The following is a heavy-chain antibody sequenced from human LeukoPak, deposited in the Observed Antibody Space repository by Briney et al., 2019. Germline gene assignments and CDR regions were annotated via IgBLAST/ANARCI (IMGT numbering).Heavy chain of an antibody. J-gene: IGHJ4*02. Sequence: PGGSLRLSCAASGFTFSSHWMHWVRQAPGKGLVWVSRISENRYTTNYADSVKGRFTISRDNAKNTVYLQMNSLRVEDTAVYYCASDIVIGSGSCLDWGQGTLVTVSS. CDR3: ASDIVIGSGSCLD. D-gene: IGHD3-10*01. CDR2: ISENRYTT. CDR1: GFTFSSHW. V-gene: IGHV3-74*01.